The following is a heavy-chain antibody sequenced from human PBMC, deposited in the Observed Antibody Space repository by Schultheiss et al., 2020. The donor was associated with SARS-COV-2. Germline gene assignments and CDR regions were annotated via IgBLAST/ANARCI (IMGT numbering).Heavy chain of an antibody. V-gene: IGHV4-59*01. D-gene: IGHD2-2*01. CDR1: GGSFSGYY. CDR3: ARGGSTSSLYYFDY. Sequence: SETLSLTCAVYGGSFSGYYWSWIRQPPGKGLEWIGYIYYSGSTNYNPSLKSRVTISVDTSKNQFSLKLSSVTAADTAVYYCARGGSTSSLYYFDYWGQGTLVTVSS. CDR2: IYYSGST. J-gene: IGHJ4*02.